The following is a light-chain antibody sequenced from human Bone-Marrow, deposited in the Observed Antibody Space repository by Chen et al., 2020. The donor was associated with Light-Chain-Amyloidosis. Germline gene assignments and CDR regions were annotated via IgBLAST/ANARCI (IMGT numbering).Light chain of an antibody. Sequence: SYVLTQPSSVSVAPGQTATIACGGNNIGSTSVHWYQQTPGQAPLLVVYDDSYRPSGIPERLSGSNSGNTATLTFSRVEAGDEADYYGQVWDRSSDRPVFGGGTKLTVL. J-gene: IGLJ3*02. CDR3: QVWDRSSDRPV. CDR1: NIGSTS. V-gene: IGLV3-21*02. CDR2: DDS.